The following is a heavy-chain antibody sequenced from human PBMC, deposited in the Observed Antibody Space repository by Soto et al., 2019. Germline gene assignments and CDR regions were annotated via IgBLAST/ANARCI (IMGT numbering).Heavy chain of an antibody. D-gene: IGHD6-19*01. Sequence: SETLSLTCTVSGGSISSYYWSWIRQPAGKGLEWIGRIYTSGSTNYNPSLKSRVTMSVDTSKNQFSLKLSSVTAADTAAYYCARDHGAVAGTGYYYGMDVWGQGTTVTVSS. V-gene: IGHV4-4*07. CDR1: GGSISSYY. J-gene: IGHJ6*02. CDR2: IYTSGST. CDR3: ARDHGAVAGTGYYYGMDV.